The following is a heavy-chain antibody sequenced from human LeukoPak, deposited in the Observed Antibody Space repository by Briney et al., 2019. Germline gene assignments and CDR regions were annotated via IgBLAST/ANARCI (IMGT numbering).Heavy chain of an antibody. Sequence: SETLSLTCAVYGGSFSGYYRSWIRQPPGKGLEWIGEINHSGSTNYNPSLKSRVTISVDTSKNQFSLKLSSVTAADTAVYYCARLLTAGHNWFDPWGQGTLVTVSS. J-gene: IGHJ5*02. V-gene: IGHV4-34*01. CDR3: ARLLTAGHNWFDP. CDR2: INHSGST. CDR1: GGSFSGYY. D-gene: IGHD3-9*01.